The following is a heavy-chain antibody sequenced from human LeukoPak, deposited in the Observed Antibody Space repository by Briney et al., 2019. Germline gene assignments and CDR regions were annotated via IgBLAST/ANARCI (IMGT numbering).Heavy chain of an antibody. Sequence: SETLSLTCTVSGGSISISSYYWGWIRQPRGGGRGWFVSSYYSGSTYYNPSLKSRVTISVDTSKTQFSLKLSSVTAADTAVYYCARPGDYGDFPGQRPYYFDYWGQGTLVTVSS. D-gene: IGHD4-17*01. V-gene: IGHV4-39*07. CDR1: GGSISISSYY. J-gene: IGHJ4*02. CDR2: SYYSGST. CDR3: ARPGDYGDFPGQRPYYFDY.